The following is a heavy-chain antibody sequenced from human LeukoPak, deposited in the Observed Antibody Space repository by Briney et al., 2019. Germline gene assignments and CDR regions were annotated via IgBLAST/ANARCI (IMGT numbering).Heavy chain of an antibody. CDR1: GFTFSSYG. Sequence: SGGSLRLSCAPSGFTFSSYGMHWVRQAAGEGLEWVAVIWYDGSNKYYAESVKGRFTISRDNSKNTLYLQMNSLRAEDTAVYYCARDFGGIGHFDYWGQGTLVTVSS. CDR3: ARDFGGIGHFDY. D-gene: IGHD3-10*01. CDR2: IWYDGSNK. J-gene: IGHJ4*02. V-gene: IGHV3-33*01.